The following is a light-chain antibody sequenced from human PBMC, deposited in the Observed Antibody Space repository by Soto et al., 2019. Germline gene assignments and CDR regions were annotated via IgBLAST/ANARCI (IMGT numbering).Light chain of an antibody. J-gene: IGKJ5*01. V-gene: IGKV3-15*01. CDR3: QQYNNWLLIT. CDR1: QSVSSN. Sequence: EIVMTQSPAILSVSPGERATLSCRASQSVSSNLAWYQQKPGQAPRLLIYGASTRATGIPARFSGSGSGTEFTLTISSLQSEDFAVYYCQQYNNWLLITFGQGTRLEIK. CDR2: GAS.